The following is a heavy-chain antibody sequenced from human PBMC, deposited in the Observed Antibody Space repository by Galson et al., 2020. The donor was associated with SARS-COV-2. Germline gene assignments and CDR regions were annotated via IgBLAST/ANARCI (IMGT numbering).Heavy chain of an antibody. CDR1: GYSFSTYW. Sequence: HGESLKISCKGSGYSFSTYWIGWVRQMPGKGLEWMGIIYPGDSDTKYSPSFRGQVTISVDKSISTAYLHWSSLKASDTAMYYCARHMEPRAVEDAFDIWGQGTMVTVSS. CDR2: IYPGDSDT. V-gene: IGHV5-51*01. J-gene: IGHJ3*02. CDR3: ARHMEPRAVEDAFDI. D-gene: IGHD1-1*01.